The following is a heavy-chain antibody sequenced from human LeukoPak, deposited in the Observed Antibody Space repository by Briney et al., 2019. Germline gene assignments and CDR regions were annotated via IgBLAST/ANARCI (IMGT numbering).Heavy chain of an antibody. J-gene: IGHJ6*03. V-gene: IGHV4-61*02. D-gene: IGHD2-15*01. CDR1: GGSITSGSYY. Sequence: SGPTLVKPSQTLSLTCTVSGGSITSGSYYWSWVRQPAGKGLEWIGRISSSGNIKYSPSLRSRVTVSRDTSRDQFSLRLTSVTAADAAVYYCARGVRRSHECRGFSWCVKINPRDYSYLYMDVWGQGTTVTVSS. CDR3: ARGVRRSHECRGFSWCVKINPRDYSYLYMDV. CDR2: ISSSGNI.